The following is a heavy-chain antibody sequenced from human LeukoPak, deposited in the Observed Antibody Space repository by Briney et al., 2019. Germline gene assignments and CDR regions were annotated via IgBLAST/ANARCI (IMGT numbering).Heavy chain of an antibody. CDR2: ISGSGGST. CDR1: GFTFSSYA. Sequence: GGSLRLSCAASGFTFSSYAMSWVRQAPGKGLEWVSAISGSGGSTYYADSVKGRFTISRDNSKNTLYLQMNSLRAEDTAVYYCANEVSEYCTNGICSVFDYWGQGTLVTVSS. J-gene: IGHJ4*02. CDR3: ANEVSEYCTNGICSVFDY. D-gene: IGHD2-8*01. V-gene: IGHV3-23*01.